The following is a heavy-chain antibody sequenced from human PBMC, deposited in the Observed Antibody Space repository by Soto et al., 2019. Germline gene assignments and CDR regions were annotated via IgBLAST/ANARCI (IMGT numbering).Heavy chain of an antibody. Sequence: VGSLRLSCAASGFTFSSYAMSWVRQAPGKGLEWVSAISGSGGSTYYADSVKGRFTISRDNSKNTLYLQMNSLRAEDTAVYYCAKYFSYYDSSFDYWGQGTLVTVSS. V-gene: IGHV3-23*01. CDR1: GFTFSSYA. D-gene: IGHD3-22*01. J-gene: IGHJ4*02. CDR2: ISGSGGST. CDR3: AKYFSYYDSSFDY.